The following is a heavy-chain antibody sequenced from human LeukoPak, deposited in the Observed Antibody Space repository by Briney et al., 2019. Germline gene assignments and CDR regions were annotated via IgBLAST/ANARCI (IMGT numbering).Heavy chain of an antibody. J-gene: IGHJ6*02. D-gene: IGHD3-3*01. CDR1: GGSISSSNFY. CDR2: ISYSGST. V-gene: IGHV4-39*01. Sequence: SETLSLTCTVSGGSISSSNFYWGWIRQPPGKGLEWIGSISYSGSTYYNPSLKSRVTISVDTSKNQFSLRLSSVTAADTAVFYCARTVRFLDPYGLDVWGQGTTVTVS. CDR3: ARTVRFLDPYGLDV.